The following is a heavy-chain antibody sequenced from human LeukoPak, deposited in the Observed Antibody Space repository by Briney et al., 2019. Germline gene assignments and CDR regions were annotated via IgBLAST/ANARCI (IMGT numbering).Heavy chain of an antibody. CDR1: GFTVSSNY. CDR3: ASKIAVAGYYFDY. J-gene: IGHJ4*02. V-gene: IGHV3-53*01. CDR2: IYSGGST. Sequence: GGSLRLSCAASGFTVSSNYMSWVRQAPGRGLEWVSVIYSGGSTYYADSVKGRFTISRDNSKNTLYLQMNSLRAEDTAVYYCASKIAVAGYYFDYWGQGTLVTVSS. D-gene: IGHD6-19*01.